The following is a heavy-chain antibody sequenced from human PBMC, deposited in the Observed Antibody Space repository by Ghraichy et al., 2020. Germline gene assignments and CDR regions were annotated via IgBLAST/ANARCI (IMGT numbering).Heavy chain of an antibody. J-gene: IGHJ6*02. Sequence: SETLSLTCTVSGGSISSSSYYWGWIRQPPGKGLEWIGSIYYSGSTYYNPSLKSRVTISVDTSKNQFSLKLSSVTAADTAVYYCARIGPTVTTGRAFYYYYGMDVWGQGTTSPSP. CDR2: IYYSGST. CDR3: ARIGPTVTTGRAFYYYYGMDV. CDR1: GGSISSSSYY. V-gene: IGHV4-39*01. D-gene: IGHD4-17*01.